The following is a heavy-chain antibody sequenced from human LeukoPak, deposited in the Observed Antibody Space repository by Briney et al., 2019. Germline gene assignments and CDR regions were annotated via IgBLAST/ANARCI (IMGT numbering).Heavy chain of an antibody. CDR2: INHSGST. D-gene: IGHD6-19*01. CDR1: GGSFSGCY. J-gene: IGHJ4*02. Sequence: SETLSLTCAVYGGSFSGCYWSWIRQPPGKGLEWIGEINHSGSTNYNPSLKSRVTISVDTSKNQFSLKLSSVTAADTAVYYCARGRDSSGGISLGDYFDDWGQGTLVTVSS. V-gene: IGHV4-34*01. CDR3: ARGRDSSGGISLGDYFDD.